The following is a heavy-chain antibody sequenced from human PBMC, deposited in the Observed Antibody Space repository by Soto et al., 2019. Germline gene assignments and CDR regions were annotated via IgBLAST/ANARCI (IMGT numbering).Heavy chain of an antibody. Sequence: SETLSLTCTVSGGSISSYYWSWSRQPPGKGLEWIGYIYYSGSTNYNPSLKSRVTISVDTSKNQFSLKLSSVTAADTAVYYCARHAGGAFDIWGQGTMVTVSS. CDR3: ARHAGGAFDI. CDR1: GGSISSYY. D-gene: IGHD3-10*01. V-gene: IGHV4-59*08. CDR2: IYYSGST. J-gene: IGHJ3*02.